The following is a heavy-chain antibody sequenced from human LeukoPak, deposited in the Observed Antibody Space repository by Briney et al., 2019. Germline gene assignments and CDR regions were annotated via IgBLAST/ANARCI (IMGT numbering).Heavy chain of an antibody. Sequence: SETLSLTCTVSGGSISSGSYYWSWIRQPAGKGLEWIGRIYTSGSTNYNPSLKSRVTISVNTSKNQFSLKLSSVTAADTAVYYCARDFPPPPDSSSWYVWYFDYWGQGTLVTVSS. D-gene: IGHD6-13*01. V-gene: IGHV4-61*02. CDR1: GGSISSGSYY. CDR2: IYTSGST. J-gene: IGHJ4*02. CDR3: ARDFPPPPDSSSWYVWYFDY.